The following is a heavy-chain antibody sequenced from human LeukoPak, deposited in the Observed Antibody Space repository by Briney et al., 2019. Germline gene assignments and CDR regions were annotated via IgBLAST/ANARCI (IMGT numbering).Heavy chain of an antibody. Sequence: QTGGPPRLYCAASGITFNIYEMNSARQSPGKGPDCISYISSSGSTKYYADSVKGRFTISRDNAKNSLYLQMNSLRAEDTAVYYCARKDYGGYAYYYYGLDVWGKGTTVTVSS. CDR1: GITFNIYE. CDR3: ARKDYGGYAYYYYGLDV. V-gene: IGHV3-48*03. J-gene: IGHJ6*04. D-gene: IGHD5-12*01. CDR2: ISSSGSTK.